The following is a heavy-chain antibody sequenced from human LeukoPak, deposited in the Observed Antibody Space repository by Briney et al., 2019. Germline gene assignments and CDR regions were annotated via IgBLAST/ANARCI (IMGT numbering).Heavy chain of an antibody. CDR1: GNSFTSYW. Sequence: GESLKISCKGSGNSFTSYWIGWVRQMPGKGLEWMGIIYPGDSDTRYSPSFQGQVTISADKSISTAYLQWSSLKASDTAMYYCARQGSARWEPSDYWGQGTLVTVSS. CDR3: ARQGSARWEPSDY. J-gene: IGHJ4*02. V-gene: IGHV5-51*01. CDR2: IYPGDSDT. D-gene: IGHD1-26*01.